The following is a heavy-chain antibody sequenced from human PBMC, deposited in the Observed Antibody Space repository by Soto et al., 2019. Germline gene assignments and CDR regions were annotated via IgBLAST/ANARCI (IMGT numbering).Heavy chain of an antibody. CDR1: GFTFSSYG. V-gene: IGHV3-30*18. D-gene: IGHD6-13*01. Sequence: QVQLVESGGGVVQPGRSLRLSCAASGFTFSSYGMHWVRQAPGKGLEWVAVISYDGSNKYYADSVKGRFTISRDNSKNTLYLQMDRLRAEDTAVYYCAKDRPSSSWYGPYYYYGMDVWGQGTTVTVSS. CDR3: AKDRPSSSWYGPYYYYGMDV. J-gene: IGHJ6*02. CDR2: ISYDGSNK.